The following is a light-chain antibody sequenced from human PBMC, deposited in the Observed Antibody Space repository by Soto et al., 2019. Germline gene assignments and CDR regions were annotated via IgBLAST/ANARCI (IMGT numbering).Light chain of an antibody. CDR2: DAS. V-gene: IGKV1-5*01. CDR1: QSISSW. Sequence: IQITQSPSTLSASVGDRVTITCRASQSISSWLAWYQQKSGKAPKLLIYDASSLESGVPSRFSGGGSGTEFTLTISSLQPDDFATYYCQQYNSYWTFGQGTKVDI. J-gene: IGKJ1*01. CDR3: QQYNSYWT.